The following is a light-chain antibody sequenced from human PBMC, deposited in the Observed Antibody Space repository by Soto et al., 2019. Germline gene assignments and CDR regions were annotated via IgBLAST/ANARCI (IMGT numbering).Light chain of an antibody. CDR1: SSDVGGYNY. V-gene: IGLV2-14*01. Sequence: QSALTQPASVSGSPGQSITISCTGTSSDVGGYNYVSWYQQPPGKAPKLMIYEVSNRPSGISDRFSGSKSGNTASLTISGLQAEDEADYYCSSYTSSRTHVFGTGTKVHRP. CDR2: EVS. J-gene: IGLJ1*01. CDR3: SSYTSSRTHV.